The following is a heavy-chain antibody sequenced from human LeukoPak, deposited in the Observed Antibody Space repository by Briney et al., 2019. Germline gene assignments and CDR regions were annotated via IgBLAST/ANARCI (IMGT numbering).Heavy chain of an antibody. J-gene: IGHJ5*02. CDR1: GGSISSGSYY. CDR2: IYTSGST. V-gene: IGHV4-61*02. Sequence: SETLSLTCTVSGGSISSGSYYWSWIRQPAGRGLEWIGRIYTSGSTNYNPSLKSRVTISVDTSKNQFSLKLSSVTAADTAVYYCARDGLPTYYYDSSGSVNWFDPWGQGTLVTVSS. D-gene: IGHD3-22*01. CDR3: ARDGLPTYYYDSSGSVNWFDP.